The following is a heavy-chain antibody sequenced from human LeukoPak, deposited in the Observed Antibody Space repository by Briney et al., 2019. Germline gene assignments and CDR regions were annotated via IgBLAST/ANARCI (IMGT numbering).Heavy chain of an antibody. Sequence: ASVKVSCKASGGTFSSYAISWVRQAPGQGLEWMGGIIPIFGTANYAQKFQGRVTMTRDTSTSTVYMELSSLRSEDTAVYYCARGHYDILTGYLNWFDPWGQGTLVTVSS. CDR1: GGTFSSYA. CDR3: ARGHYDILTGYLNWFDP. D-gene: IGHD3-9*01. CDR2: IIPIFGTA. J-gene: IGHJ5*02. V-gene: IGHV1-69*05.